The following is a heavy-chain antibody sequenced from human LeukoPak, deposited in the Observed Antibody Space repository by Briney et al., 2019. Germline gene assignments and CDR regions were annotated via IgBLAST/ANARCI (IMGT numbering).Heavy chain of an antibody. J-gene: IGHJ4*02. CDR3: ARDGGSSRGRGDY. V-gene: IGHV3-53*01. CDR2: IYSGGST. D-gene: IGHD3-16*01. CDR1: GFTVSSNY. Sequence: GGSLRLSCAASGFTVSSNYMSWVRQAPGKGLEWVSVIYSGGSTYYADSVKGRFTISRDNSKNTMYLQMNSLSAEDTAVYYCARDGGSSRGRGDYWGQGTLVTVSS.